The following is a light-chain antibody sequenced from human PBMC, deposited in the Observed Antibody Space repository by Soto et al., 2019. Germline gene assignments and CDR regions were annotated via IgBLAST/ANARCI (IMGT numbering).Light chain of an antibody. J-gene: IGKJ3*01. V-gene: IGKV3-20*01. CDR2: GVS. Sequence: EIVLTQSPGTLSLSPGERATLSCRASQSVPSTYLAWYQQRPGQAPRLLIYGVSTRAPGIVDRFSGSGSGTDFTLPISRLEPEDFAVYFCQQYGHSPPFTFGPGTKVDFK. CDR3: QQYGHSPPFT. CDR1: QSVPSTY.